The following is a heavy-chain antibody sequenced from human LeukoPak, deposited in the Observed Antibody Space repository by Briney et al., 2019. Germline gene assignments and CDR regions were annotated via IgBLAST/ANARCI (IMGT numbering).Heavy chain of an antibody. Sequence: GGSLRLSCEASGFTFSRYGFHWVRQAPGKGLEWVAFISDSGGDKWYADSVKGRLTISRDKSKNTVNLQMSSLRVEDTALYYCARDGGSESYAFDYWGQGTQVTVSS. CDR2: ISDSGGDK. D-gene: IGHD3-10*01. V-gene: IGHV3-30*02. J-gene: IGHJ4*02. CDR1: GFTFSRYG. CDR3: ARDGGSESYAFDY.